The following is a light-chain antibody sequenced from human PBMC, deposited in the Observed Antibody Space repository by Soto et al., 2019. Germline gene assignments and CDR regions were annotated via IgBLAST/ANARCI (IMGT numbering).Light chain of an antibody. CDR1: SSNIGACYD. CDR3: QSYDRSLSAYV. Sequence: QSVLTQPPSVCGAPWQSSTISCTWYSSNIGACYDVHWYQQLPGTAPKLLMYGNNNRPSGVPDRFSGSKSGTSASLAINGIQAEDAADYYCQSYDRSLSAYVFGTGTXVTVL. V-gene: IGLV1-40*01. CDR2: GNN. J-gene: IGLJ1*01.